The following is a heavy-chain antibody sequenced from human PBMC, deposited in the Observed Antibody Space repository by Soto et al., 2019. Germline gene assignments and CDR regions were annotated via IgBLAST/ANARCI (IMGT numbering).Heavy chain of an antibody. CDR1: VGSFSGYY. CDR2: INHSGST. Sequence: PSETLSLTCAFYVGSFSGYYWGWIRQPPGKGLELIGEINHSGSTNYNPSLKSRVTISVDTSKNQFSLKLSSVTAADTAVYYCASSQYFYDSSGPYYYYGMDVWGQGTTVTVSS. D-gene: IGHD3-22*01. J-gene: IGHJ6*02. V-gene: IGHV4-34*01. CDR3: ASSQYFYDSSGPYYYYGMDV.